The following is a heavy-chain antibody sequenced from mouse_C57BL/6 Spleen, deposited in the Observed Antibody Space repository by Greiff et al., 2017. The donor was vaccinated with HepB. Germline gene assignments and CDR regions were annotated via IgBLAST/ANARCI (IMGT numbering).Heavy chain of an antibody. CDR3: ARGDDYDFDV. D-gene: IGHD2-4*01. CDR2: IYPSDSET. CDR1: GYTFTSYW. Sequence: VQLQQPGAELVRPGSSVKLSCKASGYTFTSYWMDWVKQRPGQGLEWIGNIYPSDSETHYNQKFKDKATLTVDKSSSTAYMQLSSLTSEDSAVYYCARGDDYDFDVWGTGTTVTVSS. J-gene: IGHJ1*03. V-gene: IGHV1-61*01.